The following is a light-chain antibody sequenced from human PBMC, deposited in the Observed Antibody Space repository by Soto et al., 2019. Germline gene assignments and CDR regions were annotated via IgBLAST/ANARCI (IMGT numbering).Light chain of an antibody. CDR3: SSFTSRSVVV. J-gene: IGLJ2*01. V-gene: IGLV2-14*01. Sequence: QSALTQPASVSGSPGQSITISCTGTSTDVGTYNYVSWYQQHPGKAPKLMIYEVSKRPSGVSNRFSGDKSSNTDSLTISGLQAEDEANYSCSSFTSRSVVVFGGGTKLPVL. CDR1: STDVGTYNY. CDR2: EVS.